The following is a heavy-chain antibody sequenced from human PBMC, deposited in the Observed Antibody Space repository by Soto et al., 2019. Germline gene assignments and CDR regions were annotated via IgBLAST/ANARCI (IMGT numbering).Heavy chain of an antibody. CDR3: ARNPFDY. J-gene: IGHJ4*02. Sequence: QVQLQESGPGLVKPSGTLSLTCAVSGGSISSNYWWSWVRQPPGKGLAWIGEIFHSGGTNYNPSLKRRVTISMEKSDNQFALKLSSVTAADTAVYYCARNPFDYWGQGTLVTVSS. CDR1: GGSISSNYW. CDR2: IFHSGGT. V-gene: IGHV4-4*02.